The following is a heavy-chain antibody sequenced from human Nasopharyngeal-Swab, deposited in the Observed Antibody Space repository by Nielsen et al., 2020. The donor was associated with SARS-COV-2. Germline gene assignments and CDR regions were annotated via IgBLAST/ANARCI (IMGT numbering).Heavy chain of an antibody. D-gene: IGHD5-24*01. Sequence: GESLKISCAASGFTFDDYALSWVRQVPGKGLEWVSRITWNGDSTGYVDSVKGRFTIPRDNANNSLFLQMNSLRAEDTAIYYCARDRDVDFLDSWGQGTLVTVSS. V-gene: IGHV3-20*04. CDR2: ITWNGDST. CDR3: ARDRDVDFLDS. CDR1: GFTFDDYA. J-gene: IGHJ5*01.